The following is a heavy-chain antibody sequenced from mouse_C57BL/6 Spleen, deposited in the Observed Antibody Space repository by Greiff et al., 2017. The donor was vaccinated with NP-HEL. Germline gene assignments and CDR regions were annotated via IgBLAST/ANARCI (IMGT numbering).Heavy chain of an antibody. J-gene: IGHJ3*01. Sequence: EVKVVESGGGLVQPGGSLSLSCAASGFTFTDYYMSWVRQPPGKALEWLGFIRNKANGYTTEYSASVKGRFTISRDNSQSILYLQMNALRAEDSATYYCASYPRGWFAYWGQGTLVTVSA. D-gene: IGHD3-3*01. CDR2: IRNKANGYTT. CDR1: GFTFTDYY. CDR3: ASYPRGWFAY. V-gene: IGHV7-3*01.